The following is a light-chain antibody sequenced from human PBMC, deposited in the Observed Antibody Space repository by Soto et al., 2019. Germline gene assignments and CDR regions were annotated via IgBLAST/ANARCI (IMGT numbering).Light chain of an antibody. CDR1: SSNIGAGYD. Sequence: QSVLTQPPSVSGAPGQRVTISCTGGSSNIGAGYDVHWYQQLPGAAPKLLIFGNSNRRPGVPDRFSGSKFGTSASLAITGLLAEDEADYYCQSYDSSLSGVVFGGGTKLTVL. CDR3: QSYDSSLSGVV. J-gene: IGLJ3*02. CDR2: GNS. V-gene: IGLV1-40*01.